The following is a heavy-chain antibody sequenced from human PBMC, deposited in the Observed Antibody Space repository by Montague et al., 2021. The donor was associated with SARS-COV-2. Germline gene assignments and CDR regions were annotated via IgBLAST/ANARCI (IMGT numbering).Heavy chain of an antibody. CDR2: ISIDGTTT. D-gene: IGHD3-3*01. V-gene: IGHV3-74*01. Sequence: SLRLSCSASGFAFSGYWMHWVRQSPGKGLEWVSRISIDGTTTHFADSVKGRFTMSRDNAMNTLHLQMNSLRPEDTAVYYCVRDHTEWSWGQGTMVTVSS. CDR3: VRDHTEWS. J-gene: IGHJ3*01. CDR1: GFAFSGYW.